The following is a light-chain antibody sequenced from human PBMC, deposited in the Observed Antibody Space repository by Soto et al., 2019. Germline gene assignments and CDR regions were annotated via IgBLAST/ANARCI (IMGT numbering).Light chain of an antibody. Sequence: QSALTQPPSVSGSPGQSVTISCTGTSTDFVSYNRVSWYQQPPGTAPKLIIYEASNRPSGVPDRFSGSKSGNTASLTISGLQAADEADYYCYSYAPSSTWVFGGGTKLTVL. CDR2: EAS. CDR1: STDFVSYNR. CDR3: YSYAPSSTWV. V-gene: IGLV2-18*02. J-gene: IGLJ3*02.